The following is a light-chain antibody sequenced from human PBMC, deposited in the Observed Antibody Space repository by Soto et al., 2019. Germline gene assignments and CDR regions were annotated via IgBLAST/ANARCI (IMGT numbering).Light chain of an antibody. Sequence: QSVLTQPPSVSAAPGQRVTISCSGNFSNIGNYYVCWYQQLPGTAPKLLIYDNHKRPSGIPDRFSASKSVTSATLDITGLQTGDEADYYCGTWERSLSGQVFGGGTKLTVL. V-gene: IGLV1-51*01. J-gene: IGLJ3*02. CDR3: GTWERSLSGQV. CDR1: FSNIGNYY. CDR2: DNH.